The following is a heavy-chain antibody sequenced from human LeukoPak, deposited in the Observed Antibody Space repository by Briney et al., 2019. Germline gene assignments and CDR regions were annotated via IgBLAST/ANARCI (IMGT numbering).Heavy chain of an antibody. J-gene: IGHJ4*02. D-gene: IGHD3-3*01. V-gene: IGHV1-46*01. CDR1: GYTFTSYY. Sequence: ASVKVSCKASGYTFTSYYMNWVRQAPGQGLEWMGIINPSGGSTSYAQKFQGRVTMTRDTSASTVYMELSSLRSEDTAVYYCARHLPFIFGVVTSPFDYWGQGTLVTVSS. CDR2: INPSGGST. CDR3: ARHLPFIFGVVTSPFDY.